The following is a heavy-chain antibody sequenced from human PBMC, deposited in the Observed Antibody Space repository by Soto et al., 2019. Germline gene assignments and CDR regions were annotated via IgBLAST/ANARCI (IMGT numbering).Heavy chain of an antibody. CDR3: ARDGDVNTGFGKDY. Sequence: QVQLVESGGGVVQPGRSLRLSCAASGFTFSSYGMHWVRQAPGKGLEWVAFIWHDGGNKFYAESVKGRFTISRDNYKNTLNLQMSSLSAEDTAKYYCARDGDVNTGFGKDYWGQGTLVTVSS. CDR2: IWHDGGNK. J-gene: IGHJ4*02. D-gene: IGHD3-16*01. V-gene: IGHV3-33*01. CDR1: GFTFSSYG.